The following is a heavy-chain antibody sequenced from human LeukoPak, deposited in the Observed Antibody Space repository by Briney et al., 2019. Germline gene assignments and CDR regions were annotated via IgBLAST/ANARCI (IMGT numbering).Heavy chain of an antibody. J-gene: IGHJ6*03. CDR2: TYSGGST. V-gene: IGHV3-66*01. D-gene: IGHD3-22*01. CDR1: GFTVSSNY. CDR3: ARGIEVGSGYMDV. Sequence: GGSLRLSCAASGFTVSSNYMTWVRQAPGKGLEWVSVTYSGGSTYYADSVKGRFTISRDNSKNTLYLQMNSLRAEDTAVYYCARGIEVGSGYMDVWGKGTTVTISS.